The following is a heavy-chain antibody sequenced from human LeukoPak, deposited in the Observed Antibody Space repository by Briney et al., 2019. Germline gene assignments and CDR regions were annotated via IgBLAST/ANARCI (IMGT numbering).Heavy chain of an antibody. D-gene: IGHD3-16*01. CDR3: ARDKPSMGSDY. V-gene: IGHV4-34*01. CDR1: GGSFSGYY. J-gene: IGHJ4*02. CDR2: INHSGST. Sequence: SETLSLTCAVYGGSFSGYYWSWIRQPPGKGLEWMGEINHSGSTNYNPSLKSRVTISVDTSKNQFSLKLSSVTAADTAVYYCARDKPSMGSDYWGQGTLVTVSS.